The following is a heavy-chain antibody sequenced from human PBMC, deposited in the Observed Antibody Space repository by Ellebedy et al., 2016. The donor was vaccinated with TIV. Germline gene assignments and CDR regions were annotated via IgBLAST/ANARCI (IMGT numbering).Heavy chain of an antibody. Sequence: PGGSLRLSCAASGFTFSSYAMSWVRQAPGKGLEWVSTISHTGGRTYDADSVGGRFTISRDNSKKTLYLQMNSLSAEDTAVYYCAKGRGGGSDSSAPRYYFDYWGLGTLVTVSS. CDR1: GFTFSSYA. CDR3: AKGRGGGSDSSAPRYYFDY. D-gene: IGHD3-22*01. V-gene: IGHV3-23*01. CDR2: ISHTGGRT. J-gene: IGHJ4*02.